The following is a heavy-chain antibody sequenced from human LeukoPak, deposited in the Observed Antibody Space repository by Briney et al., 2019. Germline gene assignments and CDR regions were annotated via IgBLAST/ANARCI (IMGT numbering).Heavy chain of an antibody. CDR3: VRGYSFGPYGMDV. D-gene: IGHD2-15*01. CDR1: GFTFSGSA. CDR2: IDKKDNLYAT. V-gene: IGHV3-73*01. Sequence: PGGSLRLSCAASGFTFSGSAVHWVRQSSGKGLEWVGHIDKKDNLYATAYAESVKGRFTISRDNSKNTLYLQMSSLRAEDTAVYFCVRGYSFGPYGMDVWGQGTTVTVSS. J-gene: IGHJ6*02.